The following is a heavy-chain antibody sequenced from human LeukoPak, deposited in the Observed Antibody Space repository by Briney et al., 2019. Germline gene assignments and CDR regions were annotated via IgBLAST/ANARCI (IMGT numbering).Heavy chain of an antibody. CDR3: ARFFYDSSGYYDY. J-gene: IGHJ4*02. D-gene: IGHD3-22*01. CDR2: IYTSGRT. Sequence: GSLRLSCTVSGFTVSTNSMSWVRQAPGKGLEWIGRIYTSGRTYYNPSLKSRVSMSVDTSKNQFSLKLSSVTAADTAVYYCARFFYDSSGYYDYWGQGTLVTVSS. V-gene: IGHV4-4*07. CDR1: GFTVSTNS.